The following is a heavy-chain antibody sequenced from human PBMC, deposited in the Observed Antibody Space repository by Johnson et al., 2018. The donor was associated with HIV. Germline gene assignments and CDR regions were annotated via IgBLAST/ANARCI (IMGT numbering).Heavy chain of an antibody. D-gene: IGHD2-8*02. CDR3: VKARGGYWGDDFDI. V-gene: IGHV3-30*02. Sequence: QVPLVGSRVGVFQPAGSLILSCSTSRFTFNRYAMHWVRQAPGKGLEWVAFIRFDGSNKYYADSVTGRLIMSRDNSKNTLYVEMDSLRAEDTAVYYCVKARGGYWGDDFDIWGQGTMVTVSS. CDR1: RFTFNRYA. CDR2: IRFDGSNK. J-gene: IGHJ3*02.